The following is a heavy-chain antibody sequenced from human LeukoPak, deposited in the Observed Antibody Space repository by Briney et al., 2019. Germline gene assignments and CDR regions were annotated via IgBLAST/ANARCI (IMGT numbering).Heavy chain of an antibody. CDR3: ARADMVRGVPNDAFDI. Sequence: GASVKVSCKASGYTFTSYGISWVRQAPGQGLEWMGWISAYNGNTNYAQKLQGRVTMTTDTSTSTAYMELRSLRSDDTAVYYCARADMVRGVPNDAFDIWGQGTMVTVSS. J-gene: IGHJ3*02. D-gene: IGHD3-10*01. CDR1: GYTFTSYG. V-gene: IGHV1-18*01. CDR2: ISAYNGNT.